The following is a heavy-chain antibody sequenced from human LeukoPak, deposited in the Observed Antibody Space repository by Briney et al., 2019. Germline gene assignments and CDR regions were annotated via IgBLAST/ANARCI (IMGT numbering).Heavy chain of an antibody. CDR2: INPNTGGT. V-gene: IGHV1-2*02. Sequence: SVTVSCKSSGYTFTHSFVHWVRQASGQGLEWMGWINPNTGGTNIAQKLQDRVTMTRDTSISTAYMEMSRLTSDDTAVYYCARDEHYDSSGYFYWGQGALVTVSS. D-gene: IGHD3-22*01. J-gene: IGHJ4*02. CDR1: GYTFTHSF. CDR3: ARDEHYDSSGYFY.